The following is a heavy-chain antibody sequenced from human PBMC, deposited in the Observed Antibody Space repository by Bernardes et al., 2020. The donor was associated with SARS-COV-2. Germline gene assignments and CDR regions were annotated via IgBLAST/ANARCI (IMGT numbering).Heavy chain of an antibody. J-gene: IGHJ4*02. CDR3: ARDGAAVAAEPSDY. Sequence: GSLRLSCAASGFTVSSNYMSWVRQAPGKGLEWVSVIYSGGSTYYADSVKGRFTISRDNSKNTLYLQMNSLRAEDTAVYYCARDGAAVAAEPSDYWGQGTLVTVSS. V-gene: IGHV3-53*01. CDR2: IYSGGST. D-gene: IGHD6-19*01. CDR1: GFTVSSNY.